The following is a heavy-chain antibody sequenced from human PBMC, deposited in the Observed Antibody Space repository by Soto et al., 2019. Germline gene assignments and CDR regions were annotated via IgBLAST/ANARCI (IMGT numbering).Heavy chain of an antibody. CDR1: GGSFSGYY. Sequence: SETLSLTCAVYGGSFSGYYWSWIRQPPGKGLEWIGEINHSGSTNYNPSLKSRVTISVDTSKNQFSLKLSSVTAADTAVYYCARDCRYCSSQDLLHNWFDPWGQGTLVTVSS. CDR2: INHSGST. V-gene: IGHV4-34*01. CDR3: ARDCRYCSSQDLLHNWFDP. J-gene: IGHJ5*02. D-gene: IGHD2-2*01.